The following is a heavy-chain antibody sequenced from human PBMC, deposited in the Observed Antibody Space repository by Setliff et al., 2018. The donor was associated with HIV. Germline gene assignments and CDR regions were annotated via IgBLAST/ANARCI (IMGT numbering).Heavy chain of an antibody. CDR1: GYTLSELS. CDR2: FDREDGQR. J-gene: IGHJ6*02. D-gene: IGHD1-26*01. Sequence: ASVKVSCKVSGYTLSELSRHWVRQGPGKGLEWMGGFDREDGQRIYAQKFQGRVTMTEDTSTDTAYMELSSLSFEDTAVYYCATTGPYSGSLYGMDVWGQGTTVTVSS. V-gene: IGHV1-24*01. CDR3: ATTGPYSGSLYGMDV.